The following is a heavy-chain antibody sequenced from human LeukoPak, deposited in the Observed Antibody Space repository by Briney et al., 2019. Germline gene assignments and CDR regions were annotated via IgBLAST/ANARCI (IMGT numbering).Heavy chain of an antibody. CDR2: ISYDGSNK. D-gene: IGHD6-19*01. J-gene: IGHJ4*02. V-gene: IGHV3-30-3*01. CDR1: GFTFSSYA. CDR3: AREPYSSGWYFSYYFDY. Sequence: PGGSLGLSCAASGFTFSSYAMHWVRQAPGKGLEWVAVISYDGSNKYYADSVKGRFTISRDNSKNTLYLQMNSLRAEDTAVYYCAREPYSSGWYFSYYFDYWGQGTLVTVSS.